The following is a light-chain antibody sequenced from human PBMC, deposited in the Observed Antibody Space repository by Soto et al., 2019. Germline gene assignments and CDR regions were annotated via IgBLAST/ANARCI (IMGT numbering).Light chain of an antibody. Sequence: DIQMTQSPSTLSGSVGDRVTITCRASQTISSWLAWYQHKPGKAPKLLIYKASTLKSGVPSRFSGSGSGTEFTLTISSLQPDDFATYYCQQYNSYSWTFGQGTKVDI. CDR2: KAS. CDR3: QQYNSYSWT. CDR1: QTISSW. V-gene: IGKV1-5*03. J-gene: IGKJ1*01.